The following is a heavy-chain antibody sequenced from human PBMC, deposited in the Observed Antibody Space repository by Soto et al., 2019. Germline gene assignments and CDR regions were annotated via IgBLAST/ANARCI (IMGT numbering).Heavy chain of an antibody. Sequence: GGSLRLSCAASGFTFSSYSMNWVRQAPGKGLEWVSCIRSSSSYIYYADSVKGRFTISRDNAKSSLYLQMNSLRAEDTAVYYCARDKGTKYDYWGQGTLVTVSS. D-gene: IGHD2-8*01. V-gene: IGHV3-21*01. J-gene: IGHJ4*02. CDR1: GFTFSSYS. CDR2: IRSSSSYI. CDR3: ARDKGTKYDY.